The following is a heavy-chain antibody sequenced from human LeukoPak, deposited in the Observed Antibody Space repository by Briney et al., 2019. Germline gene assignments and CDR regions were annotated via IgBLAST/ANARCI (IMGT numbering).Heavy chain of an antibody. J-gene: IGHJ5*01. CDR3: ARGRYSYGWNDS. V-gene: IGHV4-31*03. D-gene: IGHD3-16*02. Sequence: SQTLSLTCTVSGGSIGTSAYYWNWFRQHPGKGLEWIGFICDSGSTLYNPSLKSRVTISSDTSKDRFSLKLTSVTAADMAVYYCARGRYSYGWNDSWGQGTLVTVSS. CDR1: GGSIGTSAYY. CDR2: ICDSGST.